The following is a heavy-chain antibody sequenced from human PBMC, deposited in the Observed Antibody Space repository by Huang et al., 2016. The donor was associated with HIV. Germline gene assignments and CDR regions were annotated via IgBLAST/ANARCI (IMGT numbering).Heavy chain of an antibody. D-gene: IGHD3-9*01. CDR2: FDPEIGET. J-gene: IGHJ4*02. CDR1: EYTLTELS. CDR3: ATGFDVFFDF. Sequence: QVQLVQSRAEVKKPGASVKVSCKVSEYTLTELSIHWVRQPPGKGLAWMGGFDPEIGETIYAQKFQGRVTMTEDTSTETAVMELSGLRPEDTAVDYCATGFDVFFDFWGQGTLVTVSS. V-gene: IGHV1-24*01.